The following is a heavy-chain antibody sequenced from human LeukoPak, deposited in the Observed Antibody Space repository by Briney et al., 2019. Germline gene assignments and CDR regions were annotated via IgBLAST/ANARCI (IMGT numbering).Heavy chain of an antibody. CDR3: AKDLDSFGSYDEVHT. CDR2: ISFDGSDK. CDR1: GFMFSTYT. V-gene: IGHV3-30-3*01. D-gene: IGHD3-22*01. Sequence: GRSLRLSCAASGFMFSTYTMHWVRQAPGRGLEWVALISFDGSDKYYADSVKGRFTISRDNSKNTLSLQMNSLRVEDTAVYYCAKDLDSFGSYDEVHTWGQGTLVTVSS. J-gene: IGHJ5*02.